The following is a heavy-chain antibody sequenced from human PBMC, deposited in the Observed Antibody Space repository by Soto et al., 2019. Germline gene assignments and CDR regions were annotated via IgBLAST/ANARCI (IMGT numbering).Heavy chain of an antibody. CDR1: GGSISSGDYY. CDR3: ARGVAGGYYYGWYY. CDR2: IYYSGST. J-gene: IGHJ4*02. D-gene: IGHD3-22*01. Sequence: QVQLQESGPGLVKPSQNLSRTCTVSGGSISSGDYYWSWIRQPPGKGLEWIGYIYYSGSTYYNPSLKSRVTISVDTSKNQFSLKLSSVTAADTAVYYCARGVAGGYYYGWYYWGQGTLVTVSS. V-gene: IGHV4-30-4*01.